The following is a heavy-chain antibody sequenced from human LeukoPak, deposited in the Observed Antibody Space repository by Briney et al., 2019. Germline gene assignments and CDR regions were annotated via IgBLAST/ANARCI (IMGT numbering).Heavy chain of an antibody. J-gene: IGHJ4*02. CDR3: ARVGSDYYDSSGKFDY. Sequence: GASVKVSCKASGYTFTSYGISWVRPAPGQGLEWMGWISAYNGNTNYAQKLQGRVTMTTDTSTSTAYMELRSLRSDDTAVYYCARVGSDYYDSSGKFDYWGQGTLVTVSS. D-gene: IGHD3-22*01. V-gene: IGHV1-18*01. CDR2: ISAYNGNT. CDR1: GYTFTSYG.